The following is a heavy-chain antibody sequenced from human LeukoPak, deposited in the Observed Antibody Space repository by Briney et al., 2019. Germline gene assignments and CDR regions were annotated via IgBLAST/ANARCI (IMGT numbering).Heavy chain of an antibody. Sequence: SGGSLRLSCAASGFTFSSYAMSWVRQAPGKGLEWVSAISGSGGSTYYADSVKGRFTISRDNSKNTLYLQMNSLRAEDTAVYYCAKVGGNYGSGSTQYWGQGTLVTVSS. J-gene: IGHJ4*02. CDR3: AKVGGNYGSGSTQY. V-gene: IGHV3-23*01. CDR1: GFTFSSYA. CDR2: ISGSGGST. D-gene: IGHD3-10*01.